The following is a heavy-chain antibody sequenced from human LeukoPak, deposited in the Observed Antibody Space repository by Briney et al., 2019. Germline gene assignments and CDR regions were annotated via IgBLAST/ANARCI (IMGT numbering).Heavy chain of an antibody. CDR2: IIPIFGTA. Sequence: SVKVSCKASGYTFTGYYMHWVRQAPGQGLEWMGGIIPIFGTANYAQRFQGRVTITADESTSTAYMELSSLRSEDTAVYYCARDLMMDSSGYTPINWFDPWGQGTLVTVSS. D-gene: IGHD3-22*01. CDR1: GYTFTGYY. V-gene: IGHV1-69*13. J-gene: IGHJ5*02. CDR3: ARDLMMDSSGYTPINWFDP.